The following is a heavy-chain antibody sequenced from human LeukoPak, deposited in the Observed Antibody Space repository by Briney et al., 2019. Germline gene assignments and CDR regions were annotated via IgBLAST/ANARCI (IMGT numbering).Heavy chain of an antibody. CDR2: ISLKSGSA. CDR1: GYTFVNYG. J-gene: IGHJ4*02. D-gene: IGHD2-2*01. V-gene: IGHV1-18*01. Sequence: GASVKVSCKTSGYTFVNYGINWVRQAPGQGLEWMGWISLKSGSAGYAQRVQGRVTLTTDTSTNIAYMELRSLRADDTAVYYCARVSYLRPYQLDSWGQGTLVSISS. CDR3: ARVSYLRPYQLDS.